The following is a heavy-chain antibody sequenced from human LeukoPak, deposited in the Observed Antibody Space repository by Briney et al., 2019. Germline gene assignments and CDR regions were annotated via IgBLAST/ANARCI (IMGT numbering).Heavy chain of an antibody. CDR3: AKVPTAGTPLPYYFDY. Sequence: PGGSLRLSCAASGFTFSSYAMSWVRQAPGKGLECVSAISGSGGSTYYADSVKGRFTISRDNSKNTLYLQMNSLRAEDTAVYYCAKVPTAGTPLPYYFDYWGQGTLVTVSS. CDR1: GFTFSSYA. J-gene: IGHJ4*02. V-gene: IGHV3-23*01. CDR2: ISGSGGST.